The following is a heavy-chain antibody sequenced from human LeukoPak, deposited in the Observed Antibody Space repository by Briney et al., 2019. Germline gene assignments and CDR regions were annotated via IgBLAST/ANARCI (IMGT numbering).Heavy chain of an antibody. J-gene: IGHJ5*02. Sequence: GASVKVSCKASGYTFTSYDINWVRQATGQGLEWMGWMNPNSGNTGYAQKFQGRVTITRNTSISTAYMELSSLRSEDTAVYYCARPALYCSGGSCSSNWFDPWGQGTLVTVSS. CDR2: MNPNSGNT. CDR3: ARPALYCSGGSCSSNWFDP. V-gene: IGHV1-8*03. CDR1: GYTFTSYD. D-gene: IGHD2-15*01.